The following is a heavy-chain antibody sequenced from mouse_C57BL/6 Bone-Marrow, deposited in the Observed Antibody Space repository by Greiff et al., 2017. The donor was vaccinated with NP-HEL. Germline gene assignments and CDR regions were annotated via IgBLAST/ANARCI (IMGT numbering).Heavy chain of an antibody. CDR3: ARNENGDVSDYAMDY. Sequence: VQLQQSGAELVRPGASVKLSCKASGYTFTDYSINWVKQRPGQGLEWISRIYPGSGNTYYNEKFKGKATLTAEKSSSTAYMQLSSLTSEDSAVKFGARNENGDVSDYAMDYWGQGTSVTVSS. J-gene: IGHJ4*01. V-gene: IGHV1-76*01. D-gene: IGHD4-1*01. CDR1: GYTFTDYS. CDR2: IYPGSGNT.